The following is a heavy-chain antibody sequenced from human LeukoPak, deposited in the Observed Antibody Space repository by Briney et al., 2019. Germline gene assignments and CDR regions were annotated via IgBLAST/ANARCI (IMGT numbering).Heavy chain of an antibody. Sequence: ASVKVSCKASGYTFTSYGISWVRQAPGQGLEWVGWISAYNGNTNYAQKLQGRVTMTTDTSTSTAYMELRSLRSDDTAVYYCARDRAARPTTSFDYWGQGTLVTVSS. CDR1: GYTFTSYG. J-gene: IGHJ4*02. CDR2: ISAYNGNT. CDR3: ARDRAARPTTSFDY. V-gene: IGHV1-18*01. D-gene: IGHD6-6*01.